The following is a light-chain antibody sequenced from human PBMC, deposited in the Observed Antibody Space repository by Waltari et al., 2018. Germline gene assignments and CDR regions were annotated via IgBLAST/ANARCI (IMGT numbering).Light chain of an antibody. CDR3: QTGGHGTWV. Sequence: QLVLTQSPSASASLGASVKLTCTLSSGHRNTIIAWLQQRPEKGPRYLMKVNSDGSHNKGDEIPDRFSGSSSGAERYLTISSVQSEDEADYYCQTGGHGTWVFGGGTTLTVL. CDR1: SGHRNTI. J-gene: IGLJ3*02. V-gene: IGLV4-69*01. CDR2: VNSDGSH.